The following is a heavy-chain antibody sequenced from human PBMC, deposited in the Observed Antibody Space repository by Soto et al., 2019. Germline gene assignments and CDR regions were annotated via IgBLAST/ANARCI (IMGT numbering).Heavy chain of an antibody. D-gene: IGHD3-10*01. CDR3: GRDRGSGSFYNGGVWH. CDR2: ISSIGST. Sequence: TLSLPCTVSGGSISSGGYYWSWIRQFPGKGLEWIGYISSIGSTYYNPSLGSRLSMSVDTSKDQFSLRLTSVTAADTAVYYGGRDRGSGSFYNGGVWHWGQGTLVT. CDR1: GGSISSGGYY. V-gene: IGHV4-31*03. J-gene: IGHJ4*02.